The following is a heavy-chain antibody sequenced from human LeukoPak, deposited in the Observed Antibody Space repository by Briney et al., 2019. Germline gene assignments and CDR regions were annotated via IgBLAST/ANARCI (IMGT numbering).Heavy chain of an antibody. J-gene: IGHJ5*02. Sequence: SETLSLTCTVSGYSISSGYYWGWIRQPPGKGLEWIGSIYHSGSTYYNPSLKSRVTISVDTSKNQFSLKLNSVTAADTAVYYCARNRYYYGSGNYGVPNWFDPWGQGTLVTVSS. V-gene: IGHV4-38-2*02. CDR1: GYSISSGYY. CDR2: IYHSGST. CDR3: ARNRYYYGSGNYGVPNWFDP. D-gene: IGHD3-10*01.